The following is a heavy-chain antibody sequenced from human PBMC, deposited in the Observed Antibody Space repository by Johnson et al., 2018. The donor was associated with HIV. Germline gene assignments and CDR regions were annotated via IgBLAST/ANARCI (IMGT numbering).Heavy chain of an antibody. D-gene: IGHD1-26*01. CDR1: GFTFSSYA. V-gene: IGHV3-23*04. CDR2: ISGSGGST. CDR3: AKDGMGGNYWYAFDI. J-gene: IGHJ3*02. Sequence: VHLVESGGGVVQPGRSLRLSCAASGFTFSSYAMSWVRQAPGKGLEWVSAISGSGGSTYYADSVKGRFTISRDNSKNTLYLQMNSLRAEDTAVYYCAKDGMGGNYWYAFDIWGQGTMVTVSS.